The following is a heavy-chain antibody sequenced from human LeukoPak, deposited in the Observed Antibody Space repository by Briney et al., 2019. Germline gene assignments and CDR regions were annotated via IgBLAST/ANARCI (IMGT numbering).Heavy chain of an antibody. V-gene: IGHV4-59*11. J-gene: IGHJ4*02. CDR1: GGSISPHY. CDR3: ARGGAYSDS. CDR2: IYFTGTT. Sequence: SETLSLTCTVSGGSISPHYWTWIRQPPGKGLEWIGYIYFTGTTNYNPSLKSRVTISVDTSKNQFVLKLNSVTAADTAVYYCARGGAYSDSWGQGTLVTVSS. D-gene: IGHD2-21*01.